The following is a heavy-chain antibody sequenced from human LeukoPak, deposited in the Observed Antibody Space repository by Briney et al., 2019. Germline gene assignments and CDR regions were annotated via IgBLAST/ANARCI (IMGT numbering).Heavy chain of an antibody. CDR3: ARDIGDTAMVDY. V-gene: IGHV3-30*03. CDR2: ISYDGSNK. D-gene: IGHD5-18*01. Sequence: PGRSLRLSCAASGFTFSSYGMHWVRQAPGKGLEWVAVISYDGSNKYYADSVKGRFTISRDNSKNTLYLQMNSLRAEDTAVYYCARDIGDTAMVDYWGQGTLVTVSS. CDR1: GFTFSSYG. J-gene: IGHJ4*02.